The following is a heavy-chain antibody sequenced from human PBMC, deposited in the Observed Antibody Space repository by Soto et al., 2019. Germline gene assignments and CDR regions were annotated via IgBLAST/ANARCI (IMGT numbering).Heavy chain of an antibody. V-gene: IGHV1-8*01. CDR2: MNPNSGNK. Sequence: QVQLVQSGAEVRKPGASVKVSCKASGYTFTSYDINWVRQATGQGQEWMGWMNPNSGNKGYTQRFQGRVTMTRNTSISTAYMELSSLTSEDTAVYYCARGAPNNWFAPWGQGTLVTVSS. CDR1: GYTFTSYD. CDR3: ARGAPNNWFAP. J-gene: IGHJ5*02.